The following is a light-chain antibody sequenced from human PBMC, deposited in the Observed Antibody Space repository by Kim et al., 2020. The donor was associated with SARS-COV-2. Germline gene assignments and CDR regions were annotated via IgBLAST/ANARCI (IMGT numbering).Light chain of an antibody. CDR1: QTVSSH. V-gene: IGKV3D-15*03. Sequence: FSPADIAACPCRASQTVSSHLAWSQQIPGQAPGRLIFGTSVRASDIPARFSGSASGTEFTLTISIVQSEDFAVYYCQQYYDWPRTFGQGTKVDIK. CDR2: GTS. J-gene: IGKJ1*01. CDR3: QQYYDWPRT.